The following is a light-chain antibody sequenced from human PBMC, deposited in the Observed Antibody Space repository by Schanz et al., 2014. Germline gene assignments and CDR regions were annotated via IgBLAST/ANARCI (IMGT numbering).Light chain of an antibody. CDR2: EGS. V-gene: IGLV2-14*02. J-gene: IGLJ3*02. CDR3: KV. Sequence: QSALTQPASVSGSPGQSIAISCTGTTSDVGGSNVVSWYQQYPGNAPKLIIYEGSERPSGVSDRFSGSKSGNTASLTISGLQAEDEADYHQKVFGGGTKLTVL. CDR1: TSDVGGSNV.